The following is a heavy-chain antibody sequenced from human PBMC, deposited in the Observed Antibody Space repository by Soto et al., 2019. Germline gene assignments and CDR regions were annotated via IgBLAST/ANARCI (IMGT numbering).Heavy chain of an antibody. D-gene: IGHD1-26*01. CDR3: ARDQVGPATGFGY. CDR1: GYTFTSYG. V-gene: IGHV1-18*01. CDR2: LSTYNGNT. J-gene: IGHJ4*02. Sequence: QVQLVQSGAEVKKPGASVKVSCRSSGYTFTSYGINWVRQAPGQGLEWMGWLSTYNGNTNYAQKLQGRVTMTTDTSTSPAYMELRSLRSDDTAIYYCARDQVGPATGFGYWGQGTLVTVSS.